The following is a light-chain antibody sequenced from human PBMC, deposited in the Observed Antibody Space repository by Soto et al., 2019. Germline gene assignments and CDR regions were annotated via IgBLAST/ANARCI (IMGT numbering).Light chain of an antibody. CDR2: TVS. CDR3: QQANSFPLT. V-gene: IGKV1-12*01. Sequence: DIQMTQYPSTLSASVGDRVTITCRASQSISVWLAWYQQKPGKAPNLLLHTVSRLQSGVPSRFSGSGSGTDFTLTISSLQPEDFATYYCQQANSFPLTFGGGTKVDIK. CDR1: QSISVW. J-gene: IGKJ4*01.